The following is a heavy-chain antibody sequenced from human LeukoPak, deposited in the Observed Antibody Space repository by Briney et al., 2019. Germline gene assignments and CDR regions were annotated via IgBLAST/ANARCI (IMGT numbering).Heavy chain of an antibody. D-gene: IGHD3/OR15-3a*01. CDR3: ARGTGTWCDY. J-gene: IGHJ4*02. Sequence: GGSLRLSCAASGFTFSTYGMSWVRQAPGKGLEWVSVITGSGGHTVYADSVKGRFTISRDNSNNTLYLQMNSLRAEDTAVYYCARGTGTWCDYWGQGTLVTVSS. CDR2: ITGSGGHT. CDR1: GFTFSTYG. V-gene: IGHV3-23*01.